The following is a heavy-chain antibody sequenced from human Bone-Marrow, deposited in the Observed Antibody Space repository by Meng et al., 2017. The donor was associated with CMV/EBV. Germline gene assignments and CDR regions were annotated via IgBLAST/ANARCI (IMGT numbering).Heavy chain of an antibody. CDR2: IIPILGIA. V-gene: IGHV1-69*10. Sequence: SVKVSCKASGGTFSSYAISWVRQAPGQGLEWLGGIIPILGIANYAQKFQVRVTITADKSTSTAYMELSSLRSEDTAVYYWAREGGRGYSYGRGWDYWGQGTLVTVSS. J-gene: IGHJ4*02. CDR3: AREGGRGYSYGRGWDY. D-gene: IGHD5-18*01. CDR1: GGTFSSYA.